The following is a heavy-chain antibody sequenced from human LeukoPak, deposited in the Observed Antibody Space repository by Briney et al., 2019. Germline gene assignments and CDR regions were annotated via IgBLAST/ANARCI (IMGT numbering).Heavy chain of an antibody. D-gene: IGHD6-13*01. CDR3: ARQTSGYSSSWPPDWFDP. J-gene: IGHJ5*02. CDR2: IYYSGST. CDR1: GGSISSYY. V-gene: IGHV4-39*01. Sequence: TPSETLSLTCTVSGGSISSYYWGWIRQPPGKGLEWIGSIYYSGSTYYNPSLKSRVTISVDTYKNQFSLKLSSVTATDTAVYYCARQTSGYSSSWPPDWFDPWGQGTLVTVSS.